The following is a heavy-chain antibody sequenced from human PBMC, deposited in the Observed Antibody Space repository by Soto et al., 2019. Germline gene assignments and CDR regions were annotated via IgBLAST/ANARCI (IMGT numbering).Heavy chain of an antibody. Sequence: EVQLLESGGGLVQPGGSLRLSCAASGFSFSSYAMSWVRQAPGKGLEWVSGISGGGGSTDYADSVKGRFTISRDNSKNTLYLQLTSLRAEDTAVYYCAKDSGAVAGPYWGQGTLVTVSS. CDR2: ISGGGGST. D-gene: IGHD6-19*01. V-gene: IGHV3-23*01. CDR3: AKDSGAVAGPY. CDR1: GFSFSSYA. J-gene: IGHJ4*02.